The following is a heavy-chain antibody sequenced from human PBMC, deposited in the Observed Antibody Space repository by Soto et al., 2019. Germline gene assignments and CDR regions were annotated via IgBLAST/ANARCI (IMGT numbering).Heavy chain of an antibody. V-gene: IGHV3-23*01. D-gene: IGHD3-10*01. Sequence: EVQLLESGGGLLQPGGSLRLSCAASGFTFGSYAMSWVRQAPGKGLEWVSLISGTGDSSEYANSVKGRFTISRDYSKTTVFLKMNSLRAEDTAVYFCAKDNGNYGSGSFSHWGQGTLVTVSS. J-gene: IGHJ4*02. CDR2: ISGTGDSS. CDR1: GFTFGSYA. CDR3: AKDNGNYGSGSFSH.